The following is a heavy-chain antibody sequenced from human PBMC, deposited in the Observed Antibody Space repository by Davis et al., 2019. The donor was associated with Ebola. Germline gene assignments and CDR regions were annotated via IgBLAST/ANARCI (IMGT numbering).Heavy chain of an antibody. J-gene: IGHJ6*02. CDR2: ISGSGGST. Sequence: GESLKISCAASGFTFSSYAMSWVRQAPGKGLEWAPVISGSGGSTYYADSVKGRFTISRDNSKNTLYLQMNSLRAEDTAVYYCAKVLQATNILATTYYYYGLDVWGQGTTVTVSS. D-gene: IGHD5-12*01. CDR1: GFTFSSYA. CDR3: AKVLQATNILATTYYYYGLDV. V-gene: IGHV3-23*01.